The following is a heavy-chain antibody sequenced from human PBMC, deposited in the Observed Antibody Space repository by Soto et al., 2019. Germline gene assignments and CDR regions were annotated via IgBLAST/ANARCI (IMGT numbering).Heavy chain of an antibody. CDR1: GGSISSGDYY. Sequence: PSETLSLTCTVSGGSISSGDYYWSWIRQPPGKGLEWIGYIYYSGSTYYNPSLKSRVTISVDTSKNQFSLKLSSVTAADTAVYYCARDRVYSSSPSYDFDYWGQGTLVTVSS. J-gene: IGHJ4*02. CDR3: ARDRVYSSSPSYDFDY. D-gene: IGHD6-6*01. V-gene: IGHV4-30-4*01. CDR2: IYYSGST.